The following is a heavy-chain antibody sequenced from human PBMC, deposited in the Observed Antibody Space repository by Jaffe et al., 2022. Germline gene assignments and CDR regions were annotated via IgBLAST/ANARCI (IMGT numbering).Heavy chain of an antibody. V-gene: IGHV3-30*02. CDR1: GFTFSSYG. J-gene: IGHJ6*03. CDR3: AKDLPYGDYDYMDV. Sequence: QVQLVESGGGVVQPGGSLRLSCAASGFTFSSYGMHWVRQAPGKGLEWVAFIRYDGSNKYYADSVKGRFTISRDNSKNTLYLQMNSLRAEDTAVYYCAKDLPYGDYDYMDVWGKGTTVTVSS. D-gene: IGHD4-17*01. CDR2: IRYDGSNK.